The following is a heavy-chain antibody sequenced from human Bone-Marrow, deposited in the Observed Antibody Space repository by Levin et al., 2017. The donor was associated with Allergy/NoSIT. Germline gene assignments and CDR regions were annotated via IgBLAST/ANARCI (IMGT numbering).Heavy chain of an antibody. CDR1: GGTFSSYA. D-gene: IGHD4-23*01. V-gene: IGHV1-69*01. Sequence: KISCKASGGTFSSYAISWVRQAPGQGLEWMGGIIPIFGTANYAQKFQGRVTITADESTSTAYMELSSLRSEDTAVYYCAREYTKTTAVSWFEPWGQGTLVTVSS. CDR2: IIPIFGTA. J-gene: IGHJ5*02. CDR3: AREYTKTTAVSWFEP.